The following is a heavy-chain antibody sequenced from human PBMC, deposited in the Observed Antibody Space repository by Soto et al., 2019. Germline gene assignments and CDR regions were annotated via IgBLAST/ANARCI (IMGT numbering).Heavy chain of an antibody. CDR2: ISYDGSNK. CDR3: AKVPMVLLTYYYGMDV. D-gene: IGHD3-16*01. V-gene: IGHV3-30*18. J-gene: IGHJ6*02. Sequence: LRLSCAASGFTFSSYGMHWVRQAPGKGLEWVAVISYDGSNKYYADSVKGRFTISRDNSKNTLYLQMNSLRAEDTAMYYCAKVPMVLLTYYYGMDVWGQGTTVTVSS. CDR1: GFTFSSYG.